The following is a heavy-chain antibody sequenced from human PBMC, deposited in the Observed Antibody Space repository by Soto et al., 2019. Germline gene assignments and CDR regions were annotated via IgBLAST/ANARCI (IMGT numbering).Heavy chain of an antibody. CDR1: GGTFSSYT. CDR3: ARVDSGTPGDYFQH. D-gene: IGHD1-26*01. J-gene: IGHJ1*01. CDR2: IIPILGIA. Sequence: QVQLVQSGAEVKKPGSSVKVSCKASGGTFSSYTISWVRQAPGQGLEWMGRIIPILGIANYAQKFQGRVTITADKSTSTAYMELSSLRSEDTAVYYCARVDSGTPGDYFQHWGQGTLVTVSS. V-gene: IGHV1-69*02.